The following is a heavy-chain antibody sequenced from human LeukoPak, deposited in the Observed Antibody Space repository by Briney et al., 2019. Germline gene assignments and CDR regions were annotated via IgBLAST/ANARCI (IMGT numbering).Heavy chain of an antibody. V-gene: IGHV3-7*01. Sequence: GGSLRLSCAASGFTFSHYWMSWVRQAPGKGLEWVANINQDGSEKYYVDSVKGRFTISRDNAKNSLYLQMNSLRDEDTAVYYCARDGESSHYWGRGTLVTVSS. D-gene: IGHD6-19*01. CDR1: GFTFSHYW. CDR3: ARDGESSHY. CDR2: INQDGSEK. J-gene: IGHJ4*02.